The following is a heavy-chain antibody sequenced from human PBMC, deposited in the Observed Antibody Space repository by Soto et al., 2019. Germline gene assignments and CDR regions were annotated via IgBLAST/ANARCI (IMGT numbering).Heavy chain of an antibody. D-gene: IGHD6-25*01. V-gene: IGHV4-59*01. Sequence: QVQLQESGPGLVKPSETLSLTCVVSGGSLSSYYWSWIRQPPGKGLEWIGYIYYSGSTNYNPSLKSRVTISVDTSKNQFSLKLSSVTAADTAVYYCARTCGSTNDYWGRGTLVTVSS. CDR3: ARTCGSTNDY. CDR1: GGSLSSYY. J-gene: IGHJ4*02. CDR2: IYYSGST.